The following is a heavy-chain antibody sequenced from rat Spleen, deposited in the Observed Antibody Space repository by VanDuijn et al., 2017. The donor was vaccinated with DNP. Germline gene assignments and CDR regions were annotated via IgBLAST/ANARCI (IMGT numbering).Heavy chain of an antibody. D-gene: IGHD1-1*01. CDR2: ITHTGGST. CDR3: AIYYYSGDFDY. Sequence: EVQLVESGGGPVQPGRSLKLSCLASGFIFSNHWMTWIRQAPGKGLEWVASITHTGGSTYYPDSVKGRFTISRDDSKIRIYLQMNNLKEEDTAIYYCAIYYYSGDFDYWGQGVMVTVSS. CDR1: GFIFSNHW. J-gene: IGHJ2*01. V-gene: IGHV5-31*01.